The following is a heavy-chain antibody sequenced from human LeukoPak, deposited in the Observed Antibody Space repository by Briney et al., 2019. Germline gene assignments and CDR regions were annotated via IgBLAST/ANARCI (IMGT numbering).Heavy chain of an antibody. CDR1: GYTFTSYA. D-gene: IGHD6-19*01. V-gene: IGHV1-3*03. Sequence: EASVKVSCKASGYTFTSYAMHWVRQAPGQRLEWMGWINAGNGNTKYSQEFQGRVTITRDTSASTAYMELSSLRSEDMAVYYCARGPYSSGWYVGAFDIWGQGTMVTVSS. J-gene: IGHJ3*02. CDR3: ARGPYSSGWYVGAFDI. CDR2: INAGNGNT.